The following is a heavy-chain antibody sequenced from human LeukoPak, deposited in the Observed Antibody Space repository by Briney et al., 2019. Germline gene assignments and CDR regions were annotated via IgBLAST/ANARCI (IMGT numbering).Heavy chain of an antibody. D-gene: IGHD3-9*01. J-gene: IGHJ4*02. CDR1: GFTVSSNY. CDR2: IYSGGTT. Sequence: PGGSLRLSCAASGFTVSSNYMNWVRQAPGKGLEWVSIIYSGGTTYYADSVKGRFTISRDNAKNSLYLQMNSLRAEDTAVYYCARGNYDILTGPFDYWGQGTLVTVSS. V-gene: IGHV3-53*01. CDR3: ARGNYDILTGPFDY.